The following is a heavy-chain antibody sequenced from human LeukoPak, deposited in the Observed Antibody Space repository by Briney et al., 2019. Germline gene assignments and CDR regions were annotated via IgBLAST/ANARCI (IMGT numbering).Heavy chain of an antibody. CDR2: IYYSGTT. Sequence: SETLSPTCIVSGGSISPYYWSWIRQPPGKGLEYIGYIYYSGTTDYNPSLKSRVTISVDTSKNQFSLKVTSVSAADTAVYYCARIMQTPWGMDVWGQGTTVTVSS. V-gene: IGHV4-59*01. CDR1: GGSISPYY. CDR3: ARIMQTPWGMDV. J-gene: IGHJ6*02. D-gene: IGHD4-23*01.